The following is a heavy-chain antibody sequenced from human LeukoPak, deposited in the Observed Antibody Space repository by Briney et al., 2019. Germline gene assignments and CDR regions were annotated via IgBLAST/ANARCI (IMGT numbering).Heavy chain of an antibody. Sequence: PGGSLRLSCAATGFTFSSYAMHWVRQAPGKGLEWVAVISYDGSNKYYADSVKGRFTISRDNSKNTLYLQMNSLRAEDTAVYYCPSPVATNDYWGQGTLVTVSS. V-gene: IGHV3-30*04. J-gene: IGHJ4*02. CDR3: PSPVATNDY. CDR1: GFTFSSYA. D-gene: IGHD2-21*02. CDR2: ISYDGSNK.